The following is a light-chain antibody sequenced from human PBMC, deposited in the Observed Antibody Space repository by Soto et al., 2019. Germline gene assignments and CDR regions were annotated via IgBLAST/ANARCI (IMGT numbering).Light chain of an antibody. CDR1: QSISNY. CDR3: QQYGTSEII. V-gene: IGKV1-39*01. J-gene: IGKJ5*01. CDR2: AAS. Sequence: DIQMTQSPSSLSASVGDRVTIICRASQSISNYLSWYQQKPGRAPKLLIYAASSLQSGVPSRFSGSGSGTDFTLAISRLETGDFAVFYCQQYGTSEIIFGQGTRLEIK.